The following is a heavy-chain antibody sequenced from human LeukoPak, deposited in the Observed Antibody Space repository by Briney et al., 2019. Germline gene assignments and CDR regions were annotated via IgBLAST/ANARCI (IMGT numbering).Heavy chain of an antibody. CDR2: IYISGST. V-gene: IGHV4-4*07. CDR3: ARALNLLPGTYYFVY. D-gene: IGHD2-15*01. CDR1: GGSINSHY. J-gene: IGHJ4*02. Sequence: SETLSLTCTVSGGSINSHYWSWIRQPAGKGLEWIGRIYISGSTNYNSSLQSRVTMSVDTSKNQFSLKLSSVTAADTAVYYCARALNLLPGTYYFVYWGRGTLVTVSS.